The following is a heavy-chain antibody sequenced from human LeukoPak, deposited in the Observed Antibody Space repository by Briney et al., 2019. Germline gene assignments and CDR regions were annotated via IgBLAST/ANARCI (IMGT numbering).Heavy chain of an antibody. CDR3: ARGLGYCSSTSCPYFDY. CDR2: IYPGDSDT. V-gene: IGHV5-51*01. CDR1: GYSFTSYW. D-gene: IGHD2-2*01. Sequence: HGESLKISCKSSGYSFTSYWIGWVRQMPGKGLEWMGIIYPGDSDTRYSPSFQGQVTISADKSISTAYLQWSSLKASDTAMHYCARGLGYCSSTSCPYFDYWGQGTLVTVSS. J-gene: IGHJ4*02.